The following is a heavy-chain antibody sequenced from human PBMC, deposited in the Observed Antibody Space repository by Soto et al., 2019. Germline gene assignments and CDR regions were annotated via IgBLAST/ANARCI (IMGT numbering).Heavy chain of an antibody. Sequence: EVQLLESGGGLVQPGGSLRLSCAASGFTFSSYAMSWVRQAPGKGLEWVSAISGSGGSTYYADSVKGRFTISRDNSKNTLYLQLNSLRSEDTAVYYCATTGDYYVSSGYDETTPDYFDYWGQGTLVTVSS. J-gene: IGHJ4*02. CDR3: ATTGDYYVSSGYDETTPDYFDY. D-gene: IGHD3-22*01. V-gene: IGHV3-23*01. CDR2: ISGSGGST. CDR1: GFTFSSYA.